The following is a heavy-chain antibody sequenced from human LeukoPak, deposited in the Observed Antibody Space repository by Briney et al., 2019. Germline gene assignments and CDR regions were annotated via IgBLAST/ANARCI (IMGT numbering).Heavy chain of an antibody. J-gene: IGHJ4*02. CDR3: ARVGGSSSGWYDY. V-gene: IGHV3-48*01. CDR1: GFTFSSYS. Sequence: GGSLRLSCAASGFTFSSYSMHWVRQAPGKGLEWVSYISISSTSIYYADSVKGRFTISRDNAKNSLYLQMNSLRAEDTAVYYCARVGGSSSGWYDYGGKEPRVTVSS. D-gene: IGHD6-19*01. CDR2: ISISSTSI.